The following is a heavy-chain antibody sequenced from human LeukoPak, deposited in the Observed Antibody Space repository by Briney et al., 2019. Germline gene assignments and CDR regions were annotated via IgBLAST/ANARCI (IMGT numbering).Heavy chain of an antibody. CDR2: IYTSGST. D-gene: IGHD3-10*01. CDR3: ARSTRSSALRT. V-gene: IGHV4-4*07. Sequence: SETLSLTCTVSGGSISSYYWSWIRRPAGKGLEWIGRIYTSGSTNYNPSLKSRVTMSVDTSKNQFSLKLRSVTAADTAVYYCARSTRSSALRTWGQGTLVTVSS. J-gene: IGHJ4*02. CDR1: GGSISSYY.